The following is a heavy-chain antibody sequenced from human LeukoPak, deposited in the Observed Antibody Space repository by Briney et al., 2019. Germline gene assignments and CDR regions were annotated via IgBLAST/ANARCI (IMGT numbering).Heavy chain of an antibody. CDR3: VVGPQGSYFDY. Sequence: SETLSLTCAVYGGSFSGYYWSWIRQPRGKGLEWIGEINHSGSTNYNPSLKSRVTISVDTSKNQFSLKLSSVTAADTAVYYCVVGPQGSYFDYWGQGTLVTVSS. D-gene: IGHD1-26*01. V-gene: IGHV4-34*01. CDR2: INHSGST. CDR1: GGSFSGYY. J-gene: IGHJ4*02.